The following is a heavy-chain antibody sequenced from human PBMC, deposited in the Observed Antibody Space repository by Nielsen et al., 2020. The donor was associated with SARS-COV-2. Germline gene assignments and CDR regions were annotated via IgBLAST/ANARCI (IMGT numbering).Heavy chain of an antibody. D-gene: IGHD3-10*01. CDR2: IKQDGSEK. J-gene: IGHJ3*02. Sequence: GGSLRLSCAASGFTFSSYWMSWVRQAPGKGLEWVANIKQDGSEKYYVDSVKGRFTIPRDNAKNSLYLQMNSLRAEDTAVYYCARVRRGHAFDIWGQGTMVTVSS. CDR1: GFTFSSYW. CDR3: ARVRRGHAFDI. V-gene: IGHV3-7*05.